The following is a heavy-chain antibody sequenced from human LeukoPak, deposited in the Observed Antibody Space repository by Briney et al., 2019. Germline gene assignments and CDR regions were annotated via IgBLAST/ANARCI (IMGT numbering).Heavy chain of an antibody. Sequence: GGSLRLSCAASGFTFDDYAMHWVRQAPGKGLEWVSGISWNSGSIGYADSVKGRFTISRDNAKNSLYLQMNSLRAEDTALYYCAKGEAIYYGDFNSYFDYWGQGTLVTVSS. CDR3: AKGEAIYYGDFNSYFDY. J-gene: IGHJ4*02. V-gene: IGHV3-9*01. D-gene: IGHD4-17*01. CDR2: ISWNSGSI. CDR1: GFTFDDYA.